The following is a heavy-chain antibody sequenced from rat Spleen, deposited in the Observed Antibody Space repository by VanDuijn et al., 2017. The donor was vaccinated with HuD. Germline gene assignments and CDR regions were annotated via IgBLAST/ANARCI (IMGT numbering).Heavy chain of an antibody. J-gene: IGHJ2*01. CDR2: IWAGGST. Sequence: QVQLKESGPGLVQPSQTLSLTCTVSGFSLTNFLVTWVRQPPGKGLEWVGVIWAGGSTAYNSLLKSRLSISRDTSKSQVFLVTNRRHTEETSNGFWGREAIAPGMTFVDWGQRVMVTVSS. D-gene: IGHD1-4*01. CDR3: GREAIAPGMTFVD. V-gene: IGHV2-43*01. CDR1: GFSLTNFL.